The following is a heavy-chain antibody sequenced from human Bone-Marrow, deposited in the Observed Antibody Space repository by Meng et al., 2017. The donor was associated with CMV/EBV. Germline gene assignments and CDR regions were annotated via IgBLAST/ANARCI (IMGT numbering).Heavy chain of an antibody. Sequence: GGSLRLSCAASGFTFSSFAMHWVRQAPGKGLEWVAVISYDGSNKYYADSVKGRFTISRDNSKNTLYLQMNSLRAEDTAVYYCPRWGQLVNYGMDVWGQGTTFTVSS. CDR3: PRWGQLVNYGMDV. J-gene: IGHJ6*02. CDR2: ISYDGSNK. V-gene: IGHV3-30*04. CDR1: GFTFSSFA. D-gene: IGHD6-6*01.